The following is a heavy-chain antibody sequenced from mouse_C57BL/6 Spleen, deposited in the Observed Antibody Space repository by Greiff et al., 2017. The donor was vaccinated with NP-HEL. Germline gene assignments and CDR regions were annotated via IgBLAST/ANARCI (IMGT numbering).Heavy chain of an antibody. J-gene: IGHJ2*01. Sequence: QVQLKESGPELVKPGASVKISCKASGYAFSSSWMNWVKQRPGKGLEWIGRIYPGDGDTNYNGKFKGKATLTADKSSSTAYMQLSSLTSEDSAVYFCARDYWLITTVVAFDYWGQGTTLTVSS. D-gene: IGHD1-1*01. V-gene: IGHV1-82*01. CDR1: GYAFSSSW. CDR2: IYPGDGDT. CDR3: ARDYWLITTVVAFDY.